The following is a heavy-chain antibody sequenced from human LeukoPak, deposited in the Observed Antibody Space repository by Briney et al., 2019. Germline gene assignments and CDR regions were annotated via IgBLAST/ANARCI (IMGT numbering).Heavy chain of an antibody. V-gene: IGHV4-4*07. Sequence: SETLSLTCTVSGGSISSYYWSWIRQPAGKGLEWIGRIYTSGSTNYNPSLKSRVTISVDTSKNQFSLKLSSVTAADTAVYYCASYTTVTNPDAFDIWGQGTMVTVSS. J-gene: IGHJ3*02. CDR2: IYTSGST. D-gene: IGHD4-17*01. CDR3: ASYTTVTNPDAFDI. CDR1: GGSISSYY.